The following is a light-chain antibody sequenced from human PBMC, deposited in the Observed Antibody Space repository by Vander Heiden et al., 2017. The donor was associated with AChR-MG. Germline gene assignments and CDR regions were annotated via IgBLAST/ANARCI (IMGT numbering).Light chain of an antibody. CDR3: CSYAGSRV. V-gene: IGLV2-23*02. CDR2: EVS. J-gene: IGLJ3*02. Sequence: ALTQPAPLSGSPGQSTTISCPGPSSDVGSYNLVSWYQQHPGKAPKLMIYEVSKRPAGVSNRFSGSKSGNTASLTISGLQAEDEADYYCCSYAGSRVFGGGTKLTVL. CDR1: SSDVGSYNL.